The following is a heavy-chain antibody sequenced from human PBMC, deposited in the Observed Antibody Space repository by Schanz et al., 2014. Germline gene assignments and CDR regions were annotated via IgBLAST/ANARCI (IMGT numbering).Heavy chain of an antibody. V-gene: IGHV3-33*01. J-gene: IGHJ6*03. D-gene: IGHD5-12*01. CDR2: IWYDGNNK. Sequence: VQLLESGGGFVQPGGSLRLSCEASGFAFNNYGMHWVRQAPGKGLEWVAIIWYDGNNKKYADSVKGRFTISRDNFKNTLLLQMNSLRAEDTAAYYCARGGSSGYDFSIYYMDVWGKGTTVTVSS. CDR3: ARGGSSGYDFSIYYMDV. CDR1: GFAFNNYG.